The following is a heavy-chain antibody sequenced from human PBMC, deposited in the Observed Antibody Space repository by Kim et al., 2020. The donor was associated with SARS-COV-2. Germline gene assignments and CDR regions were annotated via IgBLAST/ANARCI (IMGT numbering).Heavy chain of an antibody. J-gene: IGHJ4*02. CDR1: GYTFTSYA. CDR3: AREDPREEPHFLGGAPDY. Sequence: ASVKVSCKASGYTFTSYAMNWVRQAPGQGLEWMGWINTNTGNPTYAQGFTGRFVFSLDTSVSTAYLQISSLKAEDTAVYYCAREDPREEPHFLGGAPDYWGQGTLVTVSS. CDR2: INTNTGNP. V-gene: IGHV7-4-1*02. D-gene: IGHD3-3*01.